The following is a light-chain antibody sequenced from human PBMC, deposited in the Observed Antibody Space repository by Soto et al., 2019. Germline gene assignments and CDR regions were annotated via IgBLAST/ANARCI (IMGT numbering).Light chain of an antibody. J-gene: IGKJ4*01. Sequence: ETVRTQSPVTLSVSPGDTATLSCRASQRVSSHLAWYQQKPGQAPRLLIYAASTRATGVPVRFSASGSGTDFTLTISRLEPEDFALYYCQQYGNSPLTFGGGTKVDIK. CDR3: QQYGNSPLT. CDR1: QRVSSH. CDR2: AAS. V-gene: IGKV3-15*01.